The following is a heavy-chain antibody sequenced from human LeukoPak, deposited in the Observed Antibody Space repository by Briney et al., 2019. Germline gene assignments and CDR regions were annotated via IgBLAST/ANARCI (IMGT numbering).Heavy chain of an antibody. V-gene: IGHV4-38-2*01. Sequence: SETLSLTCSVSGHSISSGYYWGWIRQPPGKGLEWIGSMYHRGSTYYNPSLKSRVTMSGDTSKNHFSLRLSSVIAADAAVYYCARHRGDNSNPRYYFYYMDVWGKGTTVTVSS. CDR1: GHSISSGYY. CDR2: MYHRGST. CDR3: ARHRGDNSNPRYYFYYMDV. J-gene: IGHJ6*03. D-gene: IGHD4-11*01.